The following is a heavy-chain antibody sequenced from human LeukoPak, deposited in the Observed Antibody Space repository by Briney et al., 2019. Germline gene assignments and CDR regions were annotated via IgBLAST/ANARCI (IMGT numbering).Heavy chain of an antibody. V-gene: IGHV3-23*05. J-gene: IGHJ4*02. CDR3: AKGYYYDSSGYYSFDY. CDR1: GFTFSSHA. D-gene: IGHD3-22*01. Sequence: GGSLRLSCAASGFTFSSHAMNWVRQAPGKGLEWVSSINGGGTSTFYADSVKGRFTISRDNSKNTLYLQMNSLRAEDTAVYYCAKGYYYDSSGYYSFDYWGQGTLVTVSS. CDR2: INGGGTST.